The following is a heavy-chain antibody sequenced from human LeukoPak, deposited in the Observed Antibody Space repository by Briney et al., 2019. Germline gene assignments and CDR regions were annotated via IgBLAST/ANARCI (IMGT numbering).Heavy chain of an antibody. V-gene: IGHV3-23*01. CDR2: ISGSGGST. D-gene: IGHD1-26*01. Sequence: GSLRLSCAASGFTFSNYAMSWVRQTPGKGLEWVSAISGSGGSTYYADSVKGRFTISRDNAKNSLYLQMNSLRAKDTAVYYCARDGRRALDYWGQGTLVTVSS. CDR1: GFTFSNYA. CDR3: ARDGRRALDY. J-gene: IGHJ4*02.